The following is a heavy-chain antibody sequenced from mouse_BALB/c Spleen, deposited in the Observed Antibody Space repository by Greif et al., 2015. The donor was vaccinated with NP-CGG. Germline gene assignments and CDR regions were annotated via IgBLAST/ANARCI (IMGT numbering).Heavy chain of an antibody. CDR1: GYTFTSYY. J-gene: IGHJ3*01. Sequence: VKLMESGAELVKPGASVKLSCKASGYTFTSYYMYWVKQRPGQGLEWIGEINPSNGGTNFNEKFKSKATLTVDKSSSTAYMQLSSLTSEDSAVYYCTRGGYYGPWFAYWGQGTLVTVSA. V-gene: IGHV1S81*02. D-gene: IGHD1-2*01. CDR3: TRGGYYGPWFAY. CDR2: INPSNGGT.